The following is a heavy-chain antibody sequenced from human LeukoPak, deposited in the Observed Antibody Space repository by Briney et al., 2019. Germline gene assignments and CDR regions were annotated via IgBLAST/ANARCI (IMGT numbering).Heavy chain of an antibody. J-gene: IGHJ3*02. Sequence: GGSLRRSCAASAFTSSNAWMSWVRQAPGKGLEWVGRIKSETDGGTTDYAATVKGRFTISRDDSKNTLYLQMNSLKTEDTAVYYCTTSLSLDAFDIWGQGTMVTVSS. CDR2: IKSETDGGTT. CDR3: TTSLSLDAFDI. CDR1: AFTSSNAW. V-gene: IGHV3-15*01.